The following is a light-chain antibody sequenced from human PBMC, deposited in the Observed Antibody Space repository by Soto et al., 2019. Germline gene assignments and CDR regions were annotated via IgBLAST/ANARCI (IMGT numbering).Light chain of an antibody. Sequence: QSVLTQPPSVSGAPGQRVTISCTGSSSNIGAGYDVHWYQQLPGTAPKLLIYGNSNRPSGVPDRFSGSKSGTSASLAITGLQAEDEADYYCQSYDSSLRVVFGGGTKVTV. CDR3: QSYDSSLRVV. V-gene: IGLV1-40*01. J-gene: IGLJ2*01. CDR1: SSNIGAGYD. CDR2: GNS.